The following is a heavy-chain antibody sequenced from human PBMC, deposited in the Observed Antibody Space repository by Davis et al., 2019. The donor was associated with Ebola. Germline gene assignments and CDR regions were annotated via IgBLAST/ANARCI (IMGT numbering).Heavy chain of an antibody. CDR3: ARDSSWGFEYSSSSFTY. Sequence: AASVKVSCKASGYTFTSYAMHWVRQAPGQRLEWMGWINAGNGNTKYSQKFQGRVTITADKSTSTAYMELSSLRSEDTAVYYCARDSSWGFEYSSSSFTYWGQGTLVTVSS. J-gene: IGHJ4*02. D-gene: IGHD6-6*01. V-gene: IGHV1-3*01. CDR2: INAGNGNT. CDR1: GYTFTSYA.